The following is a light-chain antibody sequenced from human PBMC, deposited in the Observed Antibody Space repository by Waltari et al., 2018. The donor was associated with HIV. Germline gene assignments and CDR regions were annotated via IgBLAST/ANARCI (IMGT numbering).Light chain of an antibody. Sequence: EIVMTQSPPTLSVSPGQRVTLSCRASQTISAKVAWYQQRPGQAPRLLIYEAATRPTGIPARFSGSGSGTEFTLTISSLQSEDFATYYCQQYNTYGVTFGQGTKVEIK. CDR1: QTISAK. V-gene: IGKV3-15*01. CDR2: EAA. CDR3: QQYNTYGVT. J-gene: IGKJ1*01.